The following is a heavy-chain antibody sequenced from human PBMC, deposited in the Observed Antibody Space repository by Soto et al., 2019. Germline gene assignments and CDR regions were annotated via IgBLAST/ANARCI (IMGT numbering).Heavy chain of an antibody. J-gene: IGHJ4*02. D-gene: IGHD1-26*01. CDR2: ISGSGGST. CDR1: GFTFSSYA. CDR3: ARRGSGSYYDY. Sequence: EVQLLESGGGLVQPGGSLRLSCAASGFTFSSYAMRWVRQAPVKGLEWVSAISGSGGSTYYADSVKGRFTISRDNSRNTLYLQMNSRRAADTAVYYCARRGSGSYYDYWGQGTLVTVSS. V-gene: IGHV3-23*01.